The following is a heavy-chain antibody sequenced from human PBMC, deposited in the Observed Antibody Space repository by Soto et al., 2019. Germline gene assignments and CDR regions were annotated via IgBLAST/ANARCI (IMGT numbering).Heavy chain of an antibody. D-gene: IGHD3-10*01. CDR1: GYTFTGYY. J-gene: IGHJ6*02. CDR3: ARGYGSGSPDLTNYYYYGMDV. V-gene: IGHV1-2*04. CDR2: INPNSGGT. Sequence: ASVKVSCKASGYTFTGYYMHWVRQAPGQGLEWMGWINPNSGGTNYAQKFQGWVTMTRDTSISTAYMELSRLRSDDTAVYYCARGYGSGSPDLTNYYYYGMDVWGQGTTVTSP.